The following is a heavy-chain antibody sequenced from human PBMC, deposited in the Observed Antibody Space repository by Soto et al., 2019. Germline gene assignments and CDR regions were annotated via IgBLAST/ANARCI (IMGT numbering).Heavy chain of an antibody. CDR1: GYTFSNFW. J-gene: IGHJ4*02. V-gene: IGHV5-51*01. Sequence: GESLKISCQCSGYTFSNFWIAWVRQLPGKGLEWMGIIYPGDYETRYSPSFHGKVTISADRSIGTAYLQWSSLEASDSAFYFCARSPRSSPYFDYWGQGALVTV. D-gene: IGHD6-13*01. CDR3: ARSPRSSPYFDY. CDR2: IYPGDYET.